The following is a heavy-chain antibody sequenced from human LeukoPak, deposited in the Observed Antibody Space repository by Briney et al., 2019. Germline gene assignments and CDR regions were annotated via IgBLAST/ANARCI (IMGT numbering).Heavy chain of an antibody. V-gene: IGHV3-30-3*01. CDR3: AGGRFDP. Sequence: GGSLRLSCAASGFTFSNYAMHWVRQAPGKGLERVAVISFDGDNKYYVDSVKGRFTISRDNSKNTLYLQMNSLRAEDTAVYYCAGGRFDPWGQGTLVTVSS. J-gene: IGHJ5*02. CDR2: ISFDGDNK. D-gene: IGHD3-16*01. CDR1: GFTFSNYA.